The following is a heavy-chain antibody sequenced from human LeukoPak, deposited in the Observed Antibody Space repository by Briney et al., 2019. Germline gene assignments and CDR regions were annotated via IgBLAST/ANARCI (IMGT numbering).Heavy chain of an antibody. V-gene: IGHV1-2*02. Sequence: ASVKVSCKASGYTFTGYYMHWVRQAPGQGLEWMGWINPNSGGTNYAQKFQGRVTMTRDTSISTAYMELSSLRSEDTAVYYCARADGSGSYWVYYYYYMDVWGKGTTVTISS. CDR2: INPNSGGT. J-gene: IGHJ6*03. D-gene: IGHD3-10*01. CDR1: GYTFTGYY. CDR3: ARADGSGSYWVYYYYYMDV.